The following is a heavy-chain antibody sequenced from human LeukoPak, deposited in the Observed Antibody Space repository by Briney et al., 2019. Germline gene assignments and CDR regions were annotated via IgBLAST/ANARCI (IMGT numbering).Heavy chain of an antibody. CDR3: ARLTTPINYYYYGMDV. J-gene: IGHJ6*02. CDR1: GGAVMGYY. Sequence: SETLAVTCAVYGGAVMGYYWSWIRQPPGKGLLEIWEINHSGSTNYNQSFESRLTISVDTSKNQFYLKMRSVTAADTAVYYCARLTTPINYYYYGMDVWGQGTTVTVSS. CDR2: INHSGST. D-gene: IGHD1-1*01. V-gene: IGHV4-34*01.